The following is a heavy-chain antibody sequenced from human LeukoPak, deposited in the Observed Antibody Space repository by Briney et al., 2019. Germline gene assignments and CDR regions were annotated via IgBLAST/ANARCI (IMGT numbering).Heavy chain of an antibody. Sequence: SETLSLTCAVYGGSFSGDYGSWISQPPGKGLEWIGEINHSGSTNYNPSLKSRVTISVDTSKNQFSLKLSSVTAADTAVYYCARSDYYDSSGYSRDAFDIWGQGTMVTVSS. V-gene: IGHV4-34*01. CDR2: INHSGST. CDR1: GGSFSGDY. J-gene: IGHJ3*02. D-gene: IGHD3-22*01. CDR3: ARSDYYDSSGYSRDAFDI.